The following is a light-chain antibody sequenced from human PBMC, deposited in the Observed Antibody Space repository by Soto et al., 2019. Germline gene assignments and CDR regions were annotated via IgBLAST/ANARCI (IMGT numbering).Light chain of an antibody. V-gene: IGKV1-5*01. CDR2: DAS. J-gene: IGKJ1*01. CDR1: QSISSW. Sequence: DIQMTQSPSTLSASVGDRVTITCRASQSISSWLAWYQQKPGKAPKLLIYDASSLESGVPSRFSGSGSGTEFTLTVSSLQPDDFATYYCQQYKSYLWTCGQGTKVEI. CDR3: QQYKSYLWT.